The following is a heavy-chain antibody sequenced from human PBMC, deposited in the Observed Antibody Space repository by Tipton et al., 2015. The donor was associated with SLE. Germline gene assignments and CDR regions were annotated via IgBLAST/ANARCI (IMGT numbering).Heavy chain of an antibody. Sequence: QLVQSGAEVKKPGASVKVSCKASGYTFTGYYMHWVRQAPGQGLEWMGWINPNSGGTNYAQKFQGRVTMTRDTSISTAYMELSRLRSDDTAVYYCVRTDRYYGSGSYYSTSIDYWGQGTLVTVSS. J-gene: IGHJ4*02. CDR1: GYTFTGYY. V-gene: IGHV1-2*02. D-gene: IGHD3-10*01. CDR2: INPNSGGT. CDR3: VRTDRYYGSGSYYSTSIDY.